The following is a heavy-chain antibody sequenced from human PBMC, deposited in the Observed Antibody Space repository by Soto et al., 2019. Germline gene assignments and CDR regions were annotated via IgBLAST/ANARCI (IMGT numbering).Heavy chain of an antibody. J-gene: IGHJ6*02. CDR1: GYSLTSYW. Sequence: PGESLKISCKGSGYSLTSYWIGWVRQMRGKGLEWMGIIYPGDSDTRYSPSFQGQVTISADKSINTAYLQWSSLKASDTAMYYCARPREAGKYYYGVDVWGQGTTVTVYS. CDR2: IYPGDSDT. CDR3: ARPREAGKYYYGVDV. V-gene: IGHV5-51*01. D-gene: IGHD6-19*01.